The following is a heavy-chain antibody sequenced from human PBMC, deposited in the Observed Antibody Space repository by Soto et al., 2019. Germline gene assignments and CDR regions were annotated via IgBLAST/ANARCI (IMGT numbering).Heavy chain of an antibody. CDR1: GFTFSADT. CDR3: ARDIRAMVRGVRGGDY. D-gene: IGHD3-10*01. Sequence: GGSLRLSCAASGFTFSADTMNWVRQAPGKGLEWISSIDSGSKFMFYADSVTGRFTVSRDNAKNSLYLQMNSLRAEDTAVYYCARDIRAMVRGVRGGDYWGQGTLVTVSS. CDR2: IDSGSKFM. J-gene: IGHJ4*02. V-gene: IGHV3-21*01.